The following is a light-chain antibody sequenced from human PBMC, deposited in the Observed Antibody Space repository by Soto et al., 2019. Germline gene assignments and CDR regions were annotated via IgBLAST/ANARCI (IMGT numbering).Light chain of an antibody. Sequence: AIRMTQSPSSFSASTGARVPITCRASQGISSYLAWYQQKPGKAPKLLIYAASTLQSGVPSRFSGSGSGTEFTLTISSLQPDDFATYYCQQYNSYSFGGGTKVDI. V-gene: IGKV1-8*01. CDR3: QQYNSYS. J-gene: IGKJ4*01. CDR1: QGISSY. CDR2: AAS.